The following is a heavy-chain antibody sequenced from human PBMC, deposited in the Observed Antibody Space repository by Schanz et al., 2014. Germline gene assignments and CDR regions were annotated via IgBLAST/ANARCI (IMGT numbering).Heavy chain of an antibody. CDR2: IKQDGSEK. CDR1: GLNFDYYG. CDR3: AREYSSYGTVYY. D-gene: IGHD5-12*01. V-gene: IGHV3-30*02. J-gene: IGHJ4*02. Sequence: VQLLESGGGLVQPGGSLRLSCATSGLNFDYYGMNWVRQAPGKGLEWVANIKQDGSEKYYADSVKGRFTISRDNSKNTLYLQMNSLRVEDTALYYCAREYSSYGTVYYWGQGTLVTVSS.